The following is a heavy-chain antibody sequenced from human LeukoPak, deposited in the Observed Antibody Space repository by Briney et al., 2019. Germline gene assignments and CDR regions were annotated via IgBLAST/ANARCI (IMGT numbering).Heavy chain of an antibody. J-gene: IGHJ4*02. CDR2: IYYSGST. V-gene: IGHV4-39*01. Sequence: NSSETLSLTCTVSGASFSSSTYYWGWIRQPPGKGLEWIGSIYYSGSTYYNPSLKSRVTMSVDTSKNQFSLKLSSVTAADTAVYYCARHAGSISATGTRPFDYWGQGTLVTVSS. CDR1: GASFSSSTYY. CDR3: ARHAGSISATGTRPFDY. D-gene: IGHD6-13*01.